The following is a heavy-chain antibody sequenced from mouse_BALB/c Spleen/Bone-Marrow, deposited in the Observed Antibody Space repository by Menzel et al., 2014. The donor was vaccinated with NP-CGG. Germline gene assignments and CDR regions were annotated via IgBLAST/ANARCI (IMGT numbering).Heavy chain of an antibody. CDR3: ARPDYYGYLNY. CDR1: GFDFSRYW. Sequence: VQLQQSGGGLVQPGGSLKLSCAASGFDFSRYWMSWVRQAPGKGLEWIGEINPDSRTINYSPSLKDKFIISRDNAKNTLYLRLNKVRSEDPALYYCARPDYYGYLNYWGQGTTLTVSS. J-gene: IGHJ2*01. CDR2: INPDSRTI. D-gene: IGHD1-1*01. V-gene: IGHV4-1*02.